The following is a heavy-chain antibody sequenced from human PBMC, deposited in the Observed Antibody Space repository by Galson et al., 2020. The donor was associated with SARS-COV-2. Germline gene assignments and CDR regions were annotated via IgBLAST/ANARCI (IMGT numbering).Heavy chain of an antibody. Sequence: HGESLKISCKGSGYIFTNYWIGWVRQMPGKGLEWMGIIHPYDSDTTYGPSFQGQVTISADKSISAVYLQWSSLKASDTAIYYCARQAPFGDNTGYYYDYWGQGTLVTVSS. CDR2: IHPYDSDT. V-gene: IGHV5-51*01. J-gene: IGHJ4*02. CDR3: ARQAPFGDNTGYYYDY. D-gene: IGHD3-22*01. CDR1: GYIFTNYW.